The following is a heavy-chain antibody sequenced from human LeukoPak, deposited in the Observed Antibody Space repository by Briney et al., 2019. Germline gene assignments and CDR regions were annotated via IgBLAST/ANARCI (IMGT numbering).Heavy chain of an antibody. CDR2: IYSGGST. D-gene: IGHD6-13*01. J-gene: IGHJ6*02. V-gene: IGHV3-66*01. CDR1: GFTVSSTF. Sequence: GGSLRLSCAASGFTVSSTFMSWVRQAPGRGLEWVSLIYSGGSTYYADSVKGRFTISRDNSKNTLYLQMNSLRAEDTAVYYCARDRLDSSSWYDYYYGMDVWGQGTTVTVSS. CDR3: ARDRLDSSSWYDYYYGMDV.